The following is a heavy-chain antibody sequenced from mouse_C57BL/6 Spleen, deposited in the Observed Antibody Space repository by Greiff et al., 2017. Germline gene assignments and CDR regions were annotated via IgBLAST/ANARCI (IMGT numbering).Heavy chain of an antibody. J-gene: IGHJ2*01. D-gene: IGHD3-2*02. CDR2: IYPGDGDT. Sequence: QVQLQQSGPELVKPGASVKISCKASGYAFSSSWMNWVKQRPGKGLEWIGRIYPGDGDTNYNGKFKGKATLTADKSSSTAYMQLSSLTSEDSAVYCFARASSGYEDYRGQGTTLTVSS. V-gene: IGHV1-82*01. CDR3: ARASSGYEDY. CDR1: GYAFSSSW.